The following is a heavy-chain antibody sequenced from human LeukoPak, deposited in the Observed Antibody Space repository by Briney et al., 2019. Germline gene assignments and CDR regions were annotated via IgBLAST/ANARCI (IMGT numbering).Heavy chain of an antibody. CDR3: ARAPPSYDILTGYYPGRDYFDY. V-gene: IGHV3-21*01. Sequence: GGSLRLSCAASGFTFSSYSMNWVRQAPGKGLEWVSSISSSSSYIYYADSVKGRFTISRDNAKNSLYLQMNSLRAEDTAVYYCARAPPSYDILTGYYPGRDYFDYWGQGTLVTVSS. CDR2: ISSSSSYI. CDR1: GFTFSSYS. J-gene: IGHJ4*02. D-gene: IGHD3-9*01.